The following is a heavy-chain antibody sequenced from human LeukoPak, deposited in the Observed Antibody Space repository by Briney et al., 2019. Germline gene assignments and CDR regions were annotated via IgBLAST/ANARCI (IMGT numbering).Heavy chain of an antibody. Sequence: PSETLSLTCGVYGGSFSGYYWSWIRQPPGKGLEWIGEINHSGYTNYNPSLKSRVTISVDTSKNQLSLKLSSVTAADTAVYYCARRLDLWGRGTLVTVSS. CDR1: GGSFSGYY. CDR3: ARRLDL. V-gene: IGHV4-34*01. J-gene: IGHJ2*01. CDR2: INHSGYT.